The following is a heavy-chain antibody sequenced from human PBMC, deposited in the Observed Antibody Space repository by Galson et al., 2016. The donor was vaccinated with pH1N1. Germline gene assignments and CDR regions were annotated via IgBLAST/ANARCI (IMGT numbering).Heavy chain of an antibody. J-gene: IGHJ4*02. CDR1: GYAFTSYP. Sequence: SVKVSCKASGYAFTSYPMNWVRQAPGQGLEWMGWITTNTGNPTYAQGFTGRVVFSLDTSVSTAYLQIDSLKAEDTAVYYCARVQTRLCSGGSCSLRHWGQGTLVTVSS. CDR2: ITTNTGNP. D-gene: IGHD2-15*01. CDR3: ARVQTRLCSGGSCSLRH. V-gene: IGHV7-4-1*01.